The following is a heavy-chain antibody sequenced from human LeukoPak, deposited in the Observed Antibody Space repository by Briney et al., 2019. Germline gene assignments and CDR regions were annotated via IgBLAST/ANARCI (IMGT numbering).Heavy chain of an antibody. J-gene: IGHJ4*02. D-gene: IGHD2-21*02. CDR1: GFTFDDYA. CDR3: AKDLRNCGGDCYTFDY. CDR2: ISWNSGSI. V-gene: IGHV3-9*01. Sequence: GGSLRLSCAASGFTFDDYAMHWVRQAPGKGLEWVSGISWNSGSIGYADSVKGRFTISRDNAKNSLYLQMNSLRAGDTALYYCAKDLRNCGGDCYTFDYWGQGTLVTVSS.